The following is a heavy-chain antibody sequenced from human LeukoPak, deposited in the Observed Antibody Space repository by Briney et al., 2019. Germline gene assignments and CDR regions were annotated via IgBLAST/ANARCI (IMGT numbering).Heavy chain of an antibody. Sequence: GGSLRLSCAASGFTFSSYWMSWVRQAPGKGLEWVANIKQDGSEKYYVDSVKGRFTISRDDSKNTLYLQMNSLRAEDTAVYYCAKKGATTGDFDYWGQGTLVTVSS. CDR1: GFTFSSYW. J-gene: IGHJ4*02. D-gene: IGHD1-26*01. CDR2: IKQDGSEK. V-gene: IGHV3-7*03. CDR3: AKKGATTGDFDY.